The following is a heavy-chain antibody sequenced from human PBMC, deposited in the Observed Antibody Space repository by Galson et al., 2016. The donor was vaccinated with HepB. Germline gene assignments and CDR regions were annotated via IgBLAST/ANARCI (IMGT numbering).Heavy chain of an antibody. CDR2: INHTGET. Sequence: LTCGVNGGTFSNYYWSWFRQPPGGGLEWIGEINHTGETNVNPSLKSRVIVSVDTSKNQFSLNLVSVTAADTAVYYCGGRRAAKHFWYFDLWGRATQVTVSS. CDR3: GGRRAAKHFWYFDL. D-gene: IGHD5-18*01. V-gene: IGHV4-34*08. J-gene: IGHJ2*01. CDR1: GGTFSNYY.